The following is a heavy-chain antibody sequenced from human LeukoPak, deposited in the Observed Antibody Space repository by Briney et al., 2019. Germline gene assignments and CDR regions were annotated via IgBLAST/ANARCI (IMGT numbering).Heavy chain of an antibody. Sequence: NSSETLSLTCTVSGGSISSYYWSWIRQPPGKGLEWIGYIYYSGSTNYNPSLKSRVTISVDTSKNQFSLKLSSVTAADTAMYYCARGTLYSGWSYYFDYWGQGSQVTVSS. CDR3: ARGTLYSGWSYYFDY. CDR1: GGSISSYY. D-gene: IGHD6-19*01. V-gene: IGHV4-59*12. CDR2: IYYSGST. J-gene: IGHJ4*02.